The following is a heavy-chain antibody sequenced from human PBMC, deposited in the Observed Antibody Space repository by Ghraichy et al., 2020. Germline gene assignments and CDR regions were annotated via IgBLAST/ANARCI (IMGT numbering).Heavy chain of an antibody. CDR2: ISSSGSTI. Sequence: LSLTCAASGFTFSDYYMSWIRQAPGKGLEWGSYISSSGSTIYYADSVKGRFTISRDNAKNSLYLQMNSLRAEDTAVYYCARDPPYDFWSGYYSYWGQGTLVTVSS. CDR3: ARDPPYDFWSGYYSY. CDR1: GFTFSDYY. J-gene: IGHJ4*02. V-gene: IGHV3-11*01. D-gene: IGHD3-3*01.